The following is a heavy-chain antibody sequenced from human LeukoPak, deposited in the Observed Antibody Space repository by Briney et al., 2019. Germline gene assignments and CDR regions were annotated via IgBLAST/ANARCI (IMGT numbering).Heavy chain of an antibody. CDR2: ISAYNGNT. CDR1: GYTFTSYG. CDR3: AREMATIEGGFDY. J-gene: IGHJ4*02. V-gene: IGHV1-18*01. Sequence: GASVKVSCKASGYTFTSYGTRWVRQAPGQGLEWMGWISAYNGNTNYAQKLQGRVTMTTDTSTSTAYTELRSLRSDDTAVYYCAREMATIEGGFDYWGQGTLVTVSS. D-gene: IGHD5-24*01.